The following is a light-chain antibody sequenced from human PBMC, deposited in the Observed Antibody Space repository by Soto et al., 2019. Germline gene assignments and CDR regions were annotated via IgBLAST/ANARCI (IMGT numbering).Light chain of an antibody. CDR2: DAS. V-gene: IGKV3-11*01. CDR3: QQRSNWPLRT. Sequence: EIVLTQSPATLSLSPGERATLSCRASQSVSSFLAWYQHKPGQAPRLLIYDASNRATGIPARFSGSGSGTDFTLTISSLEPEDFAVYYCQQRSNWPLRTFVQGTKVEIK. J-gene: IGKJ1*01. CDR1: QSVSSF.